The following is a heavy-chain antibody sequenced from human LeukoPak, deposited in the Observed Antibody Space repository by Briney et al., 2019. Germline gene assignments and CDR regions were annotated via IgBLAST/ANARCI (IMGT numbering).Heavy chain of an antibody. J-gene: IGHJ4*02. CDR2: IYYSGTT. CDR3: ARDPLRGVLNY. Sequence: PSETLSLTCAVYGGSFSGYYWTWIRQPPGKGLEWLGYIYYSGTTYYNPSLKSRVTISIDTSKNQFSLKLSSVTAADTAVYYCARDPLRGVLNYWGQGTLVAVSS. CDR1: GGSFSGYY. V-gene: IGHV4-30-4*08. D-gene: IGHD3-10*01.